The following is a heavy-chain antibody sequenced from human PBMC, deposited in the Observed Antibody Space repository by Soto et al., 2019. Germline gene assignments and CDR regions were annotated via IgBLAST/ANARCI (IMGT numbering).Heavy chain of an antibody. J-gene: IGHJ6*02. CDR3: ARYSRDYYDMDV. Sequence: GESLKISCKASGYSFTTYWIAWVRQMPGKGLEWMGVISPGNSDTRYSPSFQGQVTVSADKSINTAYLQWSSLKASDTAMYYCARYSRDYYDMDVWGQGTTVTVSS. CDR2: ISPGNSDT. D-gene: IGHD2-15*01. V-gene: IGHV5-51*01. CDR1: GYSFTTYW.